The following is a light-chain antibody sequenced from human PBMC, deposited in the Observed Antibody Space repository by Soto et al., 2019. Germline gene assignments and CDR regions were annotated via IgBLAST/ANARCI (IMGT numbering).Light chain of an antibody. J-gene: IGKJ1*01. V-gene: IGKV1-39*01. Sequence: DIQMTQSPSSLSASVGDRVTITCRASQSISSYLNWYQQKPGTAPKLLIYAASSLQSGVPSRFSGSGSGTDFTLTISSLQTEDFATYNCQQSYSTLWTFGQGTKVEIK. CDR3: QQSYSTLWT. CDR1: QSISSY. CDR2: AAS.